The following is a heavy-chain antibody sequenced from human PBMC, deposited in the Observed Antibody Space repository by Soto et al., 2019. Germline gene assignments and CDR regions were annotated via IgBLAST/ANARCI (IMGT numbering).Heavy chain of an antibody. CDR3: AKRARYCSGGSCYLYFDY. D-gene: IGHD2-15*01. Sequence: EVQLVESGGGLVQPGRSLRLSCAASGFTFDDYAMHWVRQAPGKGLEWVSGISWNSGSIGYADSVKGRFTISRDNAKNSLYLQMNSLSAEATALYYCAKRARYCSGGSCYLYFDYWGQGTLVTVSS. J-gene: IGHJ4*02. CDR1: GFTFDDYA. V-gene: IGHV3-9*01. CDR2: ISWNSGSI.